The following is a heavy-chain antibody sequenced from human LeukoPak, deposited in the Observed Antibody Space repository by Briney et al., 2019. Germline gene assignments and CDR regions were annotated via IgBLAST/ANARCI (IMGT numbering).Heavy chain of an antibody. D-gene: IGHD2-15*01. J-gene: IGHJ6*04. CDR1: GCIFSSYA. CDR3: ARDGRGIWGVVVVAASYGMDV. Sequence: SSVKVCFKAAGCIFSSYAISTVGQAPGQGLEWVGGIIPTFGTANYTPKFQGRVTITADKSTSTDYMELSSLRSEDTAVYYCARDGRGIWGVVVVAASYGMDVWGKGTTVTVSS. CDR2: IIPTFGTA. V-gene: IGHV1-69*06.